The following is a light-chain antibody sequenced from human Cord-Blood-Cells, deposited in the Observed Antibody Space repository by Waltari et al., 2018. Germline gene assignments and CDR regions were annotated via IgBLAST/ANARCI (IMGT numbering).Light chain of an antibody. CDR3: HIWGTGIHWV. CDR1: SGHSRYD. V-gene: IGLV4-69*01. J-gene: IGLJ3*02. Sequence: QLVLTPSPSASASLGASVKLTCTLSSGHSRYDIPWNQQQPEKGPRYLMKLNSDGSHSKGDGIPDRFSGSSSGAERYRTLSSLQSEYEADYYCHIWGTGIHWVFGGGTKLTVL. CDR2: LNSDGSH.